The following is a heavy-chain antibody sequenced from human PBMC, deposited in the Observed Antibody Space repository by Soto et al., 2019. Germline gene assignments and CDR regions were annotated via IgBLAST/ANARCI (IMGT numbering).Heavy chain of an antibody. CDR2: ISGSGGST. D-gene: IGHD2-2*01. Sequence: GGSLRLSCAASGFTFSSYAMSWVRQAPGKGLEWVSAISGSGGSTYYADSVKGRFTISRDNSKNTLYLQMNSLRAEDTAVYYCAKADHIVVVPATDYWGQGTLVTVSS. CDR1: GFTFSSYA. CDR3: AKADHIVVVPATDY. J-gene: IGHJ4*02. V-gene: IGHV3-23*01.